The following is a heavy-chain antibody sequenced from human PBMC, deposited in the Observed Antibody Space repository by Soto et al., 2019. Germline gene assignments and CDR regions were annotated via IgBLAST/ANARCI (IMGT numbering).Heavy chain of an antibody. J-gene: IGHJ1*01. D-gene: IGHD3-16*02. V-gene: IGHV3-48*03. CDR3: ARVSQSFIEYFQH. Sequence: PGGSLRLSCAASGFTFSSYEMIWVRQAPGKGLEWVSYISGSGYTSDVGPTIHYADSVKDRFTISRNNAKNSLYLQMNSLRVEDTAVYYCARVSQSFIEYFQHWGQGTLVTVSS. CDR1: GFTFSSYE. CDR2: ISGSGYTSDVGPTI.